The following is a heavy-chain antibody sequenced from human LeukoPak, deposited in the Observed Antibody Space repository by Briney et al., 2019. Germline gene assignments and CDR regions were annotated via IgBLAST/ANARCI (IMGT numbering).Heavy chain of an antibody. J-gene: IGHJ6*03. CDR1: GGSISSSSYY. CDR3: ARAGSYYYYYYMDV. CDR2: IYYSGST. Sequence: SETLSLTCTVSGGSISSSSYYWGWIRQPPGKGLEWIGSIYYSGSTYYNPYLKSRVTISVDTSKNQFSLKLSSVTAADTAVYYCARAGSYYYYYYMDVWGKGTTVTVSS. V-gene: IGHV4-39*07. D-gene: IGHD1-26*01.